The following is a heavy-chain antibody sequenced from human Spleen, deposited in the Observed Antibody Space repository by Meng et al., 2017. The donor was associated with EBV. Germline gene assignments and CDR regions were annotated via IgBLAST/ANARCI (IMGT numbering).Heavy chain of an antibody. D-gene: IGHD3-10*01. V-gene: IGHV1-3*01. CDR1: GYTFTDYT. CDR3: ASESPDRFIDP. Sequence: VQCVQSGAEVKTPGASGKVSCKSSGYTFTDYTLHWVRQAPGQRPEWMGWINGGTGNTKFSQIFQGRVTITRYTSASTVYMELSSLRSEDTAVYYCASESPDRFIDPWGQGTLVTVSS. J-gene: IGHJ5*02. CDR2: INGGTGNT.